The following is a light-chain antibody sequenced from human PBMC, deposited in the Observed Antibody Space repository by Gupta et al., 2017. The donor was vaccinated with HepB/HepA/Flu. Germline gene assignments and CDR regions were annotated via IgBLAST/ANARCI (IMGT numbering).Light chain of an antibody. CDR3: RQWVQLPVP. CDR2: EES. CDR1: QSLLHSNGNTY. J-gene: IGKJ4*01. V-gene: IGKV2D-29*01. Sequence: EIVMTQTPLSLSVTPGQPASISCKSSQSLLHSNGNTYLYWYLQKPGQPPQLLIYEESNRFCWVPDRFSGGGSGTEFTLKISRGEAEDVGVYFCRQWVQLPVPFGGGTKVDIK.